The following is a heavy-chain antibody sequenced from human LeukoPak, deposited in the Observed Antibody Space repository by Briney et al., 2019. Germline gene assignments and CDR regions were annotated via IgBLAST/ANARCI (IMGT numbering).Heavy chain of an antibody. Sequence: GGSLRLSCRASGFTFSSYAMTWVRQAPGKGLEWVSVIKIDGTTDYADSVKGRLSISRDNSNNTLYLQMNSLRAEDTAVYYCAKDRGFWSGYLFHYWGQGTLVTVSS. D-gene: IGHD3-3*01. CDR1: GFTFSSYA. V-gene: IGHV3-23*01. CDR3: AKDRGFWSGYLFHY. CDR2: IKIDGTT. J-gene: IGHJ4*02.